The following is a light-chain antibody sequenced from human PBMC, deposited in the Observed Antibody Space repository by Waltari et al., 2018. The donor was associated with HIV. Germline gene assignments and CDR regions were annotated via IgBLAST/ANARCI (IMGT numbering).Light chain of an antibody. CDR1: QSANTY. CDR3: QQRSNWPPEIT. CDR2: DAS. Sequence: EIVLTQSPATLSLSPGERATLSCRASQSANTYLAWYQQKPGQAPRLLIYDASNRATGIPARFSGSGSGTDFTLTISSLGPEDFSVYYCQQRSNWPPEITFGQGTRLEIK. V-gene: IGKV3-11*01. J-gene: IGKJ5*01.